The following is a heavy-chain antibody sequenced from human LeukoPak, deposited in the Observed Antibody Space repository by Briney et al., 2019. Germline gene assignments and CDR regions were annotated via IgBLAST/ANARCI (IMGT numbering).Heavy chain of an antibody. V-gene: IGHV5-51*01. Sequence: WASVKVSCKASGYSFTSYWIGWVRQMPGKGLEWMGIIYPGDSDTRYSPSFQGQVTISADKSISTAYLQWSSLKASDTAMYYCARLQSRYDYVWGSYRYGPTTPFDYWGQGTLVTVSS. J-gene: IGHJ4*02. CDR2: IYPGDSDT. D-gene: IGHD3-16*02. CDR1: GYSFTSYW. CDR3: ARLQSRYDYVWGSYRYGPTTPFDY.